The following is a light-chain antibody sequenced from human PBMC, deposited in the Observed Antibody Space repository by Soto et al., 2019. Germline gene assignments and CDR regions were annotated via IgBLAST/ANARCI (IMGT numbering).Light chain of an antibody. CDR3: QQYNGYRCT. CDR1: QSISNW. CDR2: KAS. Sequence: DIQMTQSPSTLSASVGDRVTITCRASQSISNWLAWYQQKPGKAPKILIYKASSLESGVPPRFSGSGSGTEFTLTISSLQPADSATYYCQQYNGYRCTLVQVTKVDIK. V-gene: IGKV1-5*03. J-gene: IGKJ1*01.